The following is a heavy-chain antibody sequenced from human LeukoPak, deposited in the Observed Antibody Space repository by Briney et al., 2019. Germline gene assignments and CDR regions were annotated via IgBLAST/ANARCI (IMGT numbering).Heavy chain of an antibody. D-gene: IGHD2-21*01. J-gene: IGHJ5*02. Sequence: ASVELSCKTSGYSFTDYYMHCVRQAPGQGLEWMGWINPNSGGTSSAQKFQGRVTMTRDTSITTVYMEVRWLTSDDTAIYYCARADRLHGGPYLIGPWGLGTLVTVS. CDR3: ARADRLHGGPYLIGP. V-gene: IGHV1-2*02. CDR1: GYSFTDYY. CDR2: INPNSGGT.